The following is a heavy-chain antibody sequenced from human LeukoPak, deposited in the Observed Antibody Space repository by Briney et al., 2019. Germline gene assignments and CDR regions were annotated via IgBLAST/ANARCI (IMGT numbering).Heavy chain of an antibody. CDR1: GGSISSYY. V-gene: IGHV4-59*01. CDR2: IYYSGST. J-gene: IGHJ4*02. CDR3: ARQTYYYDSSGYSSFDY. Sequence: SETLSLTCTVSGGSISSYYWSWIRQPPGKGLEWIGYIYYSGSTKYNPSLKSRVTISVDTSKNQFSPKLSSVTAADTAVYYCARQTYYYDSSGYSSFDYWGQGTLVTVSS. D-gene: IGHD3-22*01.